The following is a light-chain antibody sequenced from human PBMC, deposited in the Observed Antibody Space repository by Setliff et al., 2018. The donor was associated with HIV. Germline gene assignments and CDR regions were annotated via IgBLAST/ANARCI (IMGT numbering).Light chain of an antibody. CDR2: SFT. CDR1: SSNIGAGFD. Sequence: QSVLTQPPSVSGAPGQRVTISCTGSSSNIGAGFDVHWYQQFPGTAPKLLIYSFTSRPSGVPDRFSGSKSGTSASLAIAGLQAEDEADYYCQSYDSSLSGYVFGTGTKVTVL. J-gene: IGLJ1*01. CDR3: QSYDSSLSGYV. V-gene: IGLV1-40*01.